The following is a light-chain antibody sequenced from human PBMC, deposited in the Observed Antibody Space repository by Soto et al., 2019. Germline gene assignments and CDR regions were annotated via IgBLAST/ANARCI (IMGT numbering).Light chain of an antibody. V-gene: IGKV3-11*01. Sequence: EIVLTQSPATLSLSPWERATLSCRASQSVSSYLAWYQQKPGQAPRLLIYDASNRSTGIPARFSGSGSGTDLTLTISSLETEDFAVYYCQQRSTTYTFGQGTKLEIK. CDR2: DAS. CDR3: QQRSTTYT. CDR1: QSVSSY. J-gene: IGKJ2*01.